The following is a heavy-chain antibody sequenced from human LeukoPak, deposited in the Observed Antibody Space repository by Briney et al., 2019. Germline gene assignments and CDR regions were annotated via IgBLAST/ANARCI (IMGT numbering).Heavy chain of an antibody. CDR2: ISSSGSTI. D-gene: IGHD1-26*01. J-gene: IGHJ4*02. Sequence: GGSLRLSCAASGFTFSSYGMSWVRQAPGKGLEWVSYISSSGSTIYYADSVKGRFTISRDNAKNSLYLQMNSLRAEDTAVYYCARDRRYSGSYSFDYWGQGTLVTVSS. V-gene: IGHV3-48*04. CDR3: ARDRRYSGSYSFDY. CDR1: GFTFSSYG.